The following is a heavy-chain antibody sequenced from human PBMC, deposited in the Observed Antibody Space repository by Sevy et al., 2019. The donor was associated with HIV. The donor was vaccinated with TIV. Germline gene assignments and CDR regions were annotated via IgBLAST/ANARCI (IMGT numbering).Heavy chain of an antibody. CDR1: GGTFVGHY. D-gene: IGHD4-17*01. CDR2: INHGGTA. CDR3: ARTSTLTISALDS. V-gene: IGHV4-34*01. J-gene: IGHJ4*02. Sequence: SETLSLTCGVSGGTFVGHYWTWIRQTPGKGLEWIGEINHGGTANYNPSLKSRVSISVDTSNNQFSLRLNSVTAADTAVYYCARTSTLTISALDSWGQGALVTVSS.